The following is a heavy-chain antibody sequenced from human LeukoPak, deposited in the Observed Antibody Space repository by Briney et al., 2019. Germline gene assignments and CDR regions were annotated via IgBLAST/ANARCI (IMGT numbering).Heavy chain of an antibody. CDR2: ISYDGSNK. V-gene: IGHV3-30*18. CDR1: GFTFSSYG. CDR3: AKDGTNLYSSGWAADY. D-gene: IGHD6-19*01. J-gene: IGHJ4*02. Sequence: PGRSLRLSCAASGFTFSSYGMHWVRQAPGKGLEWVAVISYDGSNKYYADSVEGRFTISRDNSKNTLCLQMNSLRAEDTAVYYCAKDGTNLYSSGWAADYWGQGTLVTVSS.